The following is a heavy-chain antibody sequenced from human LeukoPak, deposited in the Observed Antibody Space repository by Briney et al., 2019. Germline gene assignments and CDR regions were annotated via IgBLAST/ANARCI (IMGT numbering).Heavy chain of an antibody. CDR1: GFTFSSYS. J-gene: IGHJ4*02. Sequence: PGGSLRLSCAASGFTFSSYSMNWVRQAPGKGLEWVSSISSSSSYIYYADSVKGRFTISRDNAKNSLYLQMNSQRAEDTAVYYCARDLAAAGDYWGQGTLVTVSS. CDR3: ARDLAAAGDY. CDR2: ISSSSSYI. D-gene: IGHD6-13*01. V-gene: IGHV3-21*01.